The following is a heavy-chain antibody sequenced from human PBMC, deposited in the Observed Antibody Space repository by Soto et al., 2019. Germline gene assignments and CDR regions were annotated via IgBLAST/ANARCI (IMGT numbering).Heavy chain of an antibody. J-gene: IGHJ4*02. CDR3: ARARPSVLMAYAIPNHFDY. D-gene: IGHD2-8*01. Sequence: PSETLSLTCTVSGGSISSGGYYWIWIRHHPGKGLEWIGYIYYSGSTYYNPSLKSRVTISVDTSKNQFSLKLSSVTAADTAVYYCARARPSVLMAYAIPNHFDYWGQGTLVTVSS. CDR1: GGSISSGGYY. CDR2: IYYSGST. V-gene: IGHV4-31*03.